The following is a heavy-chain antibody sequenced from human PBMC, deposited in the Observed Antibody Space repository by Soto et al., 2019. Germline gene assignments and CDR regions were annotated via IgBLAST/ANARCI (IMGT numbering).Heavy chain of an antibody. Sequence: EVQLVESGGGLVQPGGSLRLSCAASGFSFSNYWIHWVRQAPGKGLVWVSRIKTDGSSPDYAASVKGRFTISRDNAKNTLYLQMNSLTAEDTAVYYCAKREGNTYGLFHWGQGTLVTVSS. CDR2: IKTDGSSP. CDR3: AKREGNTYGLFH. J-gene: IGHJ4*02. CDR1: GFSFSNYW. V-gene: IGHV3-74*01. D-gene: IGHD5-18*01.